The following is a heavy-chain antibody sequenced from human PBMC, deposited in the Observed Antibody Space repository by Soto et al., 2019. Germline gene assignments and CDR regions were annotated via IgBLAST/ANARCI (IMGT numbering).Heavy chain of an antibody. D-gene: IGHD3-10*01. CDR1: GGSISSGGYS. J-gene: IGHJ4*02. CDR3: ARVRGRGSGSYYQDY. V-gene: IGHV4-30-2*01. Sequence: SETLSLTCAVSGGSISSGGYSWSWIRQPPGKGLEWIGYIYHSGSTYYNPSLKSRVTISVDRSKNQFSLKLSSVTAADTAVYYCARVRGRGSGSYYQDYWGQGTLVTVSS. CDR2: IYHSGST.